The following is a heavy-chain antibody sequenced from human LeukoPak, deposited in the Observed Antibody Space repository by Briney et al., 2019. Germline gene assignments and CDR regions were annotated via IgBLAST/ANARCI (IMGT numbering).Heavy chain of an antibody. CDR1: GFTFNNAW. CDR2: IKSKTDGGTL. Sequence: GGSLRLSCAASGFTFNNAWMSWVRQAPGKGLEWVGRIKSKTDGGTLDYAAPVKGRFTISRDDSKNTLYLQMSSLKTEDAAVYYCTTLGGSPGFDFWGQGTLVTVSS. CDR3: TTLGGSPGFDF. V-gene: IGHV3-15*01. J-gene: IGHJ4*02. D-gene: IGHD2-15*01.